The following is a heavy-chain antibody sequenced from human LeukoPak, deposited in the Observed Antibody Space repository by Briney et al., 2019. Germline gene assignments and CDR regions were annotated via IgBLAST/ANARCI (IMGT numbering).Heavy chain of an antibody. CDR1: GGSISSSSSY. CDR3: ARLWLGYCSGGSCLRGAFDI. CDR2: IYYSGST. D-gene: IGHD2-15*01. Sequence: SETLSLTCTVSGGSISSSSSYWGWIRQPPGTGLEWIGSIYYSGSTYYNPSLKSRVTISVDTSKNQFSLKLSSVTAADTAVYYCARLWLGYCSGGSCLRGAFDIGGQGTMVTVSA. V-gene: IGHV4-39*01. J-gene: IGHJ3*02.